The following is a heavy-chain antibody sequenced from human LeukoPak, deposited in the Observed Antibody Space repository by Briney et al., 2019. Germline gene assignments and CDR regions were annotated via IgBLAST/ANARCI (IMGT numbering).Heavy chain of an antibody. Sequence: ESGPTLVKPTQTLTLTCSFSGFSLTTSGVGVGWIRQSPGKALEWLALIYWNNDNRYGPSLKTRLTITKDTSKNQVVLTMTEMDPVDTATYYCAHYGDYRFMYYFDYWGQGTLVTVSS. V-gene: IGHV2-5*01. D-gene: IGHD4-17*01. CDR3: AHYGDYRFMYYFDY. J-gene: IGHJ4*02. CDR2: IYWNNDN. CDR1: GFSLTTSGVG.